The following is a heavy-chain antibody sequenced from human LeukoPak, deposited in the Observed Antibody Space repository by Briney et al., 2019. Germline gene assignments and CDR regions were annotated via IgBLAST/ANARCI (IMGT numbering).Heavy chain of an antibody. J-gene: IGHJ6*03. V-gene: IGHV3-7*01. Sequence: GGSLRLSCAASGFTFSSYWMSWVRQAPGKGLEWVANIKQDGSEKYYVDSVKGRFTISRDNAKNSLYLQMNSLRAEDTAVYYCARGARSSSGMVRGVIGYMDVWGKGTTVTISS. CDR3: ARGARSSSGMVRGVIGYMDV. CDR1: GFTFSSYW. CDR2: IKQDGSEK. D-gene: IGHD3-10*01.